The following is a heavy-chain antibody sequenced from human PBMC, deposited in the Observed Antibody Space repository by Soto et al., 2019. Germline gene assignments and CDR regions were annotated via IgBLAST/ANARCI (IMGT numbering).Heavy chain of an antibody. J-gene: IGHJ5*02. D-gene: IGHD2-21*01. CDR1: GFSLTANGVG. V-gene: IGHV2-5*02. CDR2: IYWDGDV. CDR3: AHRLVSNGAWFDT. Sequence: KESGPTLVKPTQTLTLTCTFSGFSLTANGVGVAWFRQPPGKALEWLALIYWDGDVRYSPSLRSRITITKDTSKDQVFLTVTNLDPVDTDTYYCAHRLVSNGAWFDTWGQGMLVTVSS.